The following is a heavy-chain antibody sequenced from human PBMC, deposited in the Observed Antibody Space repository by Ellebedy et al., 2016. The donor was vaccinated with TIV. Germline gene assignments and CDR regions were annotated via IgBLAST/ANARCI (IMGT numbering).Heavy chain of an antibody. CDR3: ARGVRFFYYFDF. J-gene: IGHJ4*02. V-gene: IGHV3-30*02. CDR1: GFSVSG. Sequence: GGSLRLSCATSGFSVSGMHWVRQAPGKGLEWVAFIRSDGTTKYYADSVEGRFTISRDSSKNTLDLQMNSLRAEDTAVYYCARGVRFFYYFDFWGQGAPVTVSS. CDR2: IRSDGTTK. D-gene: IGHD3-3*01.